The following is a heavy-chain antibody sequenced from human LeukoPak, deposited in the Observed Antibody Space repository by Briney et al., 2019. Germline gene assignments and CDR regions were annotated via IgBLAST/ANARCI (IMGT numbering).Heavy chain of an antibody. Sequence: GGSLRLSFAASGFTFSSYGMNWVRQAPGKGLEWVAVIWYDGSNKYDADSVKGRFTISRDNSKNTLYLQMNSLRAEDTAVYYCARGTVTAPDYWGQGTLVTVSS. V-gene: IGHV3-33*01. CDR1: GFTFSSYG. J-gene: IGHJ4*02. CDR2: IWYDGSNK. D-gene: IGHD4-17*01. CDR3: ARGTVTAPDY.